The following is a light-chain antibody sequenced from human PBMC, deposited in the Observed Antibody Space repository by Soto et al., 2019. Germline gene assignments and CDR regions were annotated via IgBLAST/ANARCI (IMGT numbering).Light chain of an antibody. Sequence: EIVLTQSPATLSVSPGERATLSCRTSHSVGSNLAWYQQKPGQAPRLLIYGAFIRAPGFPVTFRGTGSGSEFTLTISSLQSEDGALYYCQQYDKWPYTFGQGTNLEIK. CDR3: QQYDKWPYT. V-gene: IGKV3-15*01. CDR1: HSVGSN. J-gene: IGKJ2*01. CDR2: GAF.